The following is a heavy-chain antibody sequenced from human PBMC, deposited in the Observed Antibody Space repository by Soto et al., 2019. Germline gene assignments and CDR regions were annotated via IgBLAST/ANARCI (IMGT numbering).Heavy chain of an antibody. CDR3: ASSAAGAPYDY. J-gene: IGHJ4*02. CDR1: GGSISSYY. CDR2: IYYSGST. D-gene: IGHD6-13*01. Sequence: NPSETLSLTCTVSGGSISSYYWSWIRQPPGKGLEWIGYIYYSGSTNYNPSLKSRVTISVDTSKNQFSLKLSSVTAADTAVYYCASSAAGAPYDYWGQGTLVTVSS. V-gene: IGHV4-59*01.